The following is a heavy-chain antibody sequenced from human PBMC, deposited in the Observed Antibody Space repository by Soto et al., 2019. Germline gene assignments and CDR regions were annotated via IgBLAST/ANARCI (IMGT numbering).Heavy chain of an antibody. D-gene: IGHD3-10*01. CDR1: GGSISSGGYY. CDR2: IYYSGST. CDR3: GFGRFPSPVFDI. Sequence: SETLSLTCTVSGGSISSGGYYWSWIRQHPGKGLEWIGYIYYSGSTYYNPSLKSRVTISVDTSKNQFSLKLSSVTAADTAVYYCGFGRFPSPVFDICGQGTMVTVS. V-gene: IGHV4-31*03. J-gene: IGHJ3*02.